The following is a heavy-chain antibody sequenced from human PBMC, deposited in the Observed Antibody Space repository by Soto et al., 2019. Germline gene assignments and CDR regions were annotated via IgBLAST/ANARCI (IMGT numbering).Heavy chain of an antibody. D-gene: IGHD3-22*01. CDR2: IYYSGST. V-gene: IGHV4-31*03. J-gene: IGHJ3*02. Sequence: QVQLQESGPGLVKPPQTLSLTCTVSGGSISSGGYYWSWIRQHPGKGLEWIGYIYYSGSTYYNPSLKSRVTISVDTSKNQFSLKLSSVTAADTAVYYCARDRSYDSSPDAFDIWGQGTMVTVSS. CDR3: ARDRSYDSSPDAFDI. CDR1: GGSISSGGYY.